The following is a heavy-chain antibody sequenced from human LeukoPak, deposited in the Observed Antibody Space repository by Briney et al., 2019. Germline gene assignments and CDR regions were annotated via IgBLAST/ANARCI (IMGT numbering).Heavy chain of an antibody. Sequence: SETLSLTCAVSVASIISSSYYWGWIRQPPGKGLEWIGSIYYSGSTNYNPTLKSRVTISADTSKNQFSLKLSSVTAADTAVYYCARRAYSSGAHWGQGTLVTVSS. V-gene: IGHV4-39*01. D-gene: IGHD6-19*01. CDR2: IYYSGST. J-gene: IGHJ4*02. CDR1: VASIISSSYY. CDR3: ARRAYSSGAH.